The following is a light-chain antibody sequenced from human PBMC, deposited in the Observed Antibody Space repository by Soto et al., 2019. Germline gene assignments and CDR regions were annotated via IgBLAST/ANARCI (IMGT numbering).Light chain of an antibody. J-gene: IGKJ1*01. CDR2: GAS. CDR3: QQSYSTPRT. V-gene: IGKV1-39*01. CDR1: QSISSY. Sequence: DIQMTQSPSSLSASVGDRVTITCRASQSISSYLNWYQQKPGKAPKLLIYGASSLQSGVPSRFSGSGSGTDFTLTISSLQHEDFATYYCQQSYSTPRTFGQGTKVEIK.